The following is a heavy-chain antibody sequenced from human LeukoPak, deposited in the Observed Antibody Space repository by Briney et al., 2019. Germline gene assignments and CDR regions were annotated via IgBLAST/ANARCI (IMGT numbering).Heavy chain of an antibody. CDR3: TRGNDFLSLAFDI. CDR1: GYTFTTYT. Sequence: ASVKVSCKASGYTFTTYTIHWVRQAPGQRPEWMGWIDAGNGNTKYSQEFQGRVTITRDASASTAYMELNSLRSEDTAVYYCTRGNDFLSLAFDIWGQGTLVTVSS. CDR2: IDAGNGNT. V-gene: IGHV1-3*03. J-gene: IGHJ3*02. D-gene: IGHD3-3*01.